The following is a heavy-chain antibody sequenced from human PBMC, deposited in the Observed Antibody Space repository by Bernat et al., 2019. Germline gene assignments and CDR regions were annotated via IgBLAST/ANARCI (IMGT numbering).Heavy chain of an antibody. CDR2: MWHDGGYI. Sequence: QVHLMESGGGVVQPGSSLTLSCAASGFSLTNNGMHWVRQAPGKGLEWVAVMWHDGGYIYYTDSVKGRFTISRDISKNTLYLQMSGLRAEDTSLYFCARHGSRTSYHYYDLDVWGRGTTVTVSS. J-gene: IGHJ6*02. CDR1: GFSLTNNG. V-gene: IGHV3-33*01. D-gene: IGHD3-10*01. CDR3: ARHGSRTSYHYYDLDV.